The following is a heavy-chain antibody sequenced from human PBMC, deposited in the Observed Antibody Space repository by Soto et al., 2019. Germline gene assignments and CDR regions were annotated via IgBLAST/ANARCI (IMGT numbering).Heavy chain of an antibody. CDR2: TYYRSTWYN. Sequence: SQTLSLPCAISGDSVSSNRAAWHWIRQSPSRGLEWLGRTYYRSTWYNDYAVSVKSRITINPDTSKDQFSLQLNSVTPEDTAVYYCARDDYDSGWYVYWGQGTLVTVSS. V-gene: IGHV6-1*01. D-gene: IGHD6-19*01. CDR3: ARDDYDSGWYVY. CDR1: GDSVSSNRAA. J-gene: IGHJ4*02.